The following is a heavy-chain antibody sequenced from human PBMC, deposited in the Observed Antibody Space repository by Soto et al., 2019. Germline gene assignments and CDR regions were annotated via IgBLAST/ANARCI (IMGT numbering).Heavy chain of an antibody. CDR1: GFTFSSYG. Sequence: PGGSLRLSCAASGFTFSSYGMHWVRQAPGKGLEWVAVISYDGSNKYYADSVKGRFTISRDNSKNTLYLQMNSLRAEDTAVYYCAKDPLAMIVVDAYYCEYWGQGTLVTVSS. CDR3: AKDPLAMIVVDAYYCEY. D-gene: IGHD3-22*01. J-gene: IGHJ4*02. CDR2: ISYDGSNK. V-gene: IGHV3-30*18.